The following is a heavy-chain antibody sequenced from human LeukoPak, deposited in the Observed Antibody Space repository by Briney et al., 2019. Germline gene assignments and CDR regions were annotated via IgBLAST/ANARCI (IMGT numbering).Heavy chain of an antibody. J-gene: IGHJ5*02. CDR2: TNPNSGNT. CDR3: ARGLHCSSTSCYNLDWFDP. V-gene: IGHV1-8*01. D-gene: IGHD2-2*02. Sequence: ASVKVSCKASGYTFTSYDINWVRQATGQGLEWMGWTNPNSGNTGYAQKFQGRVTMTRNTSISTAYMELSSLRSEDTAVYYCARGLHCSSTSCYNLDWFDPWGQGTLVTVSS. CDR1: GYTFTSYD.